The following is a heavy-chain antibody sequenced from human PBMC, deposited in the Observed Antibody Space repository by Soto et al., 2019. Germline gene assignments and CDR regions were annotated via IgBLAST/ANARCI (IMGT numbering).Heavy chain of an antibody. D-gene: IGHD3-3*01. J-gene: IGHJ4*02. CDR1: GFTFRSYA. CDR2: ISYDESYK. Sequence: GGSLRLSCAALGFTFRSYAMHWVRQGPGKGLEWVAIISYDESYKYYADSVKGRFTISRDNSKNTLYLQMNSLRTEDTAVYYCARALDFWSAYFDYWGQGSLVTVSS. CDR3: ARALDFWSAYFDY. V-gene: IGHV3-30-3*01.